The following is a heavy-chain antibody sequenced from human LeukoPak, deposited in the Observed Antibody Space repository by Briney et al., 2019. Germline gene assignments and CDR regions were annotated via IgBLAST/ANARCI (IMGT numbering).Heavy chain of an antibody. CDR1: GFTFSNYA. CDR2: IKQDGSEK. J-gene: IGHJ3*02. CDR3: ANQVVYSLSAFDI. V-gene: IGHV3-7*01. Sequence: GGSLRLSCAASGFTFSNYAMSWVRQAPGKGLEWVANIKQDGSEKYYVDSVKGRFIISRDNAKNSLYLQMNSRRAEDTAVYYCANQVVYSLSAFDIWGQGTMVTVSS. D-gene: IGHD2-8*02.